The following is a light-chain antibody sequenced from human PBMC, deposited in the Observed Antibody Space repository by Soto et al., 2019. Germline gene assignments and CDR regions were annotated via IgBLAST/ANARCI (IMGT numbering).Light chain of an antibody. J-gene: IGLJ1*01. CDR2: KGT. CDR1: SSDVGAYNS. V-gene: IGLV2-23*01. CDR3: CSYAGGSTYV. Sequence: QSVLAQPASVSGSPGQSITISCTGTSSDVGAYNSVSWYQQHPHKAPQVIIYKGTQRPSGVSNRFSGSTSGNAASLTISGLQADDEADYFCCSYAGGSTYVFGTGTKVTVL.